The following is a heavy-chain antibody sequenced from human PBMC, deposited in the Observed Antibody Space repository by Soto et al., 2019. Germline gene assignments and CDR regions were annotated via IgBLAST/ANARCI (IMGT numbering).Heavy chain of an antibody. D-gene: IGHD3-22*01. V-gene: IGHV1-18*01. Sequence: ASGKVPCKASSYTFTSYGNNWVRQAPGQGLEWMGWISAYNGNTNYAQKLQGRVTMTTDTSTSTAYMELRSLRSDDTAVYYCAREMSYYDSSGPLREVYYYYGMDVWGQGTTVTVSS. J-gene: IGHJ6*02. CDR3: AREMSYYDSSGPLREVYYYYGMDV. CDR1: SYTFTSYG. CDR2: ISAYNGNT.